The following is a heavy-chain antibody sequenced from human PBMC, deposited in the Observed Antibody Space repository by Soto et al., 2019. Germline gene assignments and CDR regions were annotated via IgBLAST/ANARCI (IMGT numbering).Heavy chain of an antibody. V-gene: IGHV1-3*01. D-gene: IGHD6-6*01. Sequence: GASVKVSCKASGYTFTSYAMHWVRQAPGQRLEWMGWINAGNGNTKYAQKLQGRVTMTTDTSTSTAYMELRSLRSDDTAVYYCARENIEYSKSFDYWGKGTLVTVSS. CDR1: GYTFTSYA. CDR3: ARENIEYSKSFDY. CDR2: INAGNGNT. J-gene: IGHJ4*02.